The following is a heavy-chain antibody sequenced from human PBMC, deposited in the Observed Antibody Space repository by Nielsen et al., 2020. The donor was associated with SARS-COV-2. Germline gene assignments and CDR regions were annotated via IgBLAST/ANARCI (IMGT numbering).Heavy chain of an antibody. J-gene: IGHJ6*02. D-gene: IGHD3-9*01. CDR2: ISSSSSYT. CDR3: ARCYDILTGYYTPRIYYYYGMDV. Sequence: WIRQPPGKGLEWVSYISSSSSYTNYADSVKGRFTISRDNAKNSLYLQMNSLRAEDTAVYYCARCYDILTGYYTPRIYYYYGMDVWGQGTTVTVSS. V-gene: IGHV3-11*03.